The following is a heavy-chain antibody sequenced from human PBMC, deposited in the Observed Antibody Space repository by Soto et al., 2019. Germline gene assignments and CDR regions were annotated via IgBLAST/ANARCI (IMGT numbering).Heavy chain of an antibody. CDR2: ISSSSSYI. CDR3: AKDGRLPTECYYYGMDV. V-gene: IGHV3-21*01. CDR1: GFTFSSYS. D-gene: IGHD1-26*01. Sequence: GGSLRLSCAASGFTFSSYSMNWVRQAPGKGLEWVSSISSSSSYIYYADSVKGRFTISRDNAKNSLYLQMNSLRAEDTAVYYCAKDGRLPTECYYYGMDVWGQGTTVTVSS. J-gene: IGHJ6*02.